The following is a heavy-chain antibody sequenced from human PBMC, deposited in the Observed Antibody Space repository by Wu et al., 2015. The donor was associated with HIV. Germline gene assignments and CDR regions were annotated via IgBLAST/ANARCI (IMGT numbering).Heavy chain of an antibody. CDR1: GYTFTSYG. CDR3: ITCARYGFRRVDYHDVPTYG. J-gene: IGHJ6*01. Sequence: QVQLVQSGAEVKKPGASVKVSCKASGYTFTSYGISWVRQAPGQGLEWMGWISAYNGNTNYAQKLQGRVTMTTDTSTSTAYMELRSLEIVDDDRSVVITCARYGFRRVDYHDVPTYG. D-gene: IGHD3-10*01. V-gene: IGHV1-18*01. CDR2: ISAYNGNT.